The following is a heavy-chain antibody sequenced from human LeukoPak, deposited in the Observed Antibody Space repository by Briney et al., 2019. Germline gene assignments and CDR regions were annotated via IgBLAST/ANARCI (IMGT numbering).Heavy chain of an antibody. CDR3: AKDTKVVVTATEYFQH. D-gene: IGHD2-21*02. CDR1: GFTFSSYG. V-gene: IGHV3-30*18. Sequence: PGRSLRLSCAASGFTFSSYGMHWVRQAPGKWLEWVAVISYDGSNKYYADSVKGRFTISRDNSKNTLYLQMNSLRAEDTAVYYCAKDTKVVVTATEYFQHWGQGTLVTISS. CDR2: ISYDGSNK. J-gene: IGHJ1*01.